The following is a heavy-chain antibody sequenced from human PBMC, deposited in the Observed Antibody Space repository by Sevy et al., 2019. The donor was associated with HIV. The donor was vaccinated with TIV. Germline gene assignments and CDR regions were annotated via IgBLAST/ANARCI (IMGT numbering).Heavy chain of an antibody. D-gene: IGHD1-26*01. J-gene: IGHJ5*02. Sequence: GGSLRLSCEASGFTFSPYWMTWVRQAPGKGLEWVANIRPDGSDKYYVDSVKGRFTISRDNAKNSLYLQMNSLRADGTARYYCARGGELDRWGQGALVTVSS. V-gene: IGHV3-7*01. CDR2: IRPDGSDK. CDR1: GFTFSPYW. CDR3: ARGGELDR.